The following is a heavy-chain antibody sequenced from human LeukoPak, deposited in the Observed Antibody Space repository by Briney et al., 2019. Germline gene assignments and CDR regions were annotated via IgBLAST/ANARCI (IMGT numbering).Heavy chain of an antibody. Sequence: PGGSLRLSCAASGFTFSSYAMSWVRQAPGKGLEWVSAISGSGGSTYYADSVKSRFTISRDNSKNTLYLQMNSLRAEDTAVYYCAKTTNWVLYYFDYWGQGTLVTVSS. D-gene: IGHD1-1*01. CDR1: GFTFSSYA. CDR3: AKTTNWVLYYFDY. J-gene: IGHJ4*02. V-gene: IGHV3-23*01. CDR2: ISGSGGST.